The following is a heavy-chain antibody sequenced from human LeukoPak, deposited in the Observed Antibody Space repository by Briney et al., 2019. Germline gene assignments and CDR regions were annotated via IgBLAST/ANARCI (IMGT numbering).Heavy chain of an antibody. CDR3: ARLTTGTHYYYYYMDV. CDR1: GYSFTSYW. CDR2: IYPGDSDT. V-gene: IGHV5-51*01. D-gene: IGHD1-1*01. J-gene: IGHJ6*03. Sequence: GESLKISCKGSGYSFTSYWIGWVRQMPGKGLEWMGIIYPGDSDTRYSPSFQGQVTISADKSISTAYLQWSSPKASDTAMYYCARLTTGTHYYYYYMDVWGKGTTVTVSS.